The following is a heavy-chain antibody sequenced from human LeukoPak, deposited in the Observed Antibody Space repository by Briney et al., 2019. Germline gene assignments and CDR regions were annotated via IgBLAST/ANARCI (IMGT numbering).Heavy chain of an antibody. V-gene: IGHV4-59*01. CDR2: IYYSGST. CDR1: GGSISSYY. CDR3: ARAPTYCGGDCYPDAFDI. Sequence: PSETLSLTCTVSGGSISSYYWSWIRQPPGKGLEWIGYIYYSGSTNYNPSLKSRVTISVDTSKNQFSLKLSSVTAADTAVYYCARAPTYCGGDCYPDAFDIWGQGTMVTVSS. D-gene: IGHD2-21*02. J-gene: IGHJ3*02.